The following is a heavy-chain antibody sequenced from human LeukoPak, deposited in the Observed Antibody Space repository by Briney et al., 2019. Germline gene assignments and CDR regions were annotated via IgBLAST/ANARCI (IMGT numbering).Heavy chain of an antibody. D-gene: IGHD3-3*01. J-gene: IGHJ4*02. CDR3: AREGREWLLPDY. Sequence: SETLSLTCAVYGGSFSGYYWSWIRQPPGKGLEWIGEINHSGSTNYNPSLKSRVTISVDTSKNQFSLKLSSVTAADTAVYYCAREGREWLLPDYWGQGTLVTLSS. V-gene: IGHV4-34*01. CDR2: INHSGST. CDR1: GGSFSGYY.